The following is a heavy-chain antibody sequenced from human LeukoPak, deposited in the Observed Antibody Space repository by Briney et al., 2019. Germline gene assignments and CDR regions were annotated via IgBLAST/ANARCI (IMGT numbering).Heavy chain of an antibody. Sequence: SETLSLTCTVSGGSISSYYWSWLRQPPGKGLEWIGYIYYSGSTNYNPSLKSRVTISVDTSKNQFSLKLSSVTAADTAVYYCARLTTSYGDYPPWGQGTLVTVSS. CDR3: ARLTTSYGDYPP. D-gene: IGHD4-17*01. CDR2: IYYSGST. J-gene: IGHJ4*02. CDR1: GGSISSYY. V-gene: IGHV4-59*08.